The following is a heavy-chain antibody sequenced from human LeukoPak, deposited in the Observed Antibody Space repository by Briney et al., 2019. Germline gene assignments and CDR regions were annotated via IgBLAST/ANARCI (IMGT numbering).Heavy chain of an antibody. CDR2: ISSSGSSI. Sequence: GGSLRLSCAASGFSFNYFEINWVRQAPGKGLEWVAYISSSGSSIHYADSVKGRFTISRDNAKNSLYLQMNSLRAEDTAVYYCARPVVAATTPDTFDIWGQGTMVTVSS. CDR1: GFSFNYFE. D-gene: IGHD2-15*01. J-gene: IGHJ3*02. V-gene: IGHV3-48*03. CDR3: ARPVVAATTPDTFDI.